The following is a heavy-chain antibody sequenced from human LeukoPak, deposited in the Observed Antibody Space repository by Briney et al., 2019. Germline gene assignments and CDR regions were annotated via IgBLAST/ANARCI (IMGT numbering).Heavy chain of an antibody. V-gene: IGHV4-59*08. CDR1: GGFISSYY. J-gene: IGHJ2*01. CDR2: IYYSGST. D-gene: IGHD6-25*01. CDR3: ARQGGGFWYFDL. Sequence: SETLSLTCTVSGGFISSYYWSWIRQPPGKGLEWIGYIYYSGSTNYNPSLKSRVTISVDTSKNQFSLKLSSVTAADTAVYYCARQGGGFWYFDLWGRGTLVTVSS.